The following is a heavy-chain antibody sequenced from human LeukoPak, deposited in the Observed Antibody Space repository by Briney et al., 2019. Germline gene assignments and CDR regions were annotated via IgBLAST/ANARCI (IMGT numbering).Heavy chain of an antibody. D-gene: IGHD3-10*01. CDR1: GFTFSSYA. Sequence: GGSLRLSSAASGFTFSSYAMSWVRQAPGKGLEWVSAISGSGGSTSYADSVKGRFTISRDNSKNTLYLQMNSLRAEDTAVYYCAKEISITMVRGGIDYWGQGTLVTVSS. J-gene: IGHJ4*02. CDR3: AKEISITMVRGGIDY. CDR2: ISGSGGST. V-gene: IGHV3-23*01.